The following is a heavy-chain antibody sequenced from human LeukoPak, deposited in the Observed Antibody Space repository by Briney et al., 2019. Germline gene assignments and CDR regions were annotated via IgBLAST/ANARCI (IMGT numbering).Heavy chain of an antibody. CDR1: GGSISSYY. V-gene: IGHV4-59*08. D-gene: IGHD2-15*01. J-gene: IGHJ4*02. Sequence: SETLSLTCTVSGGSISSYYWSWIRQPQGKGLEWIGYIYYSGSTNCNPSLKSRVTISVGTSKNQSSLKLSSVTAADTAVYYCARLRYCSGGSCSLFDYWGQGTLVTVSS. CDR2: IYYSGST. CDR3: ARLRYCSGGSCSLFDY.